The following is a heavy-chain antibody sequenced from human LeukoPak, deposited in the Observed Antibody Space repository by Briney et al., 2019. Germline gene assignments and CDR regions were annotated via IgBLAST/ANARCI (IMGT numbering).Heavy chain of an antibody. CDR1: GFTFSSYA. V-gene: IGHV3-30-3*01. CDR2: ISYDGSNK. D-gene: IGHD6-13*01. Sequence: TGGSLRLSCAASGFTFSSYAMHWVRQAPGKGLEWVAVISYDGSNKYYADSVKGRFTISRDNSKNTLYLQMNSLRAEDTAVYYCARETYSSSWYELEREYYFDYWGQGTLVTVSS. CDR3: ARETYSSSWYELEREYYFDY. J-gene: IGHJ4*02.